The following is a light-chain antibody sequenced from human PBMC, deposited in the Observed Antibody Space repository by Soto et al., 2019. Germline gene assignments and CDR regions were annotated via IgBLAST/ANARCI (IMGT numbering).Light chain of an antibody. J-gene: IGKJ5*01. V-gene: IGKV3-15*01. CDR2: GAS. CDR3: QQYNGWPIT. Sequence: VAMKQSPGTLSVSTGERVTLSCRASQSVGNNLAWHQQKPGQAPRLLIYGASTRATGFPARFSGSGSGTEFTLTISSLQSEDFAVYYCQQYNGWPITFGQGRRLEI. CDR1: QSVGNN.